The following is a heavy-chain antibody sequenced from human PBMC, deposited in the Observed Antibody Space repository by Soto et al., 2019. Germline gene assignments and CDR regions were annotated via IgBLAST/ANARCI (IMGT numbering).Heavy chain of an antibody. D-gene: IGHD1-26*01. CDR3: EFSYWTVGNY. J-gene: IGHJ4*02. CDR1: GFTLSNYW. V-gene: IGHV3-74*01. Sequence: EVQLVESGGGLVQPGGSLRLSCEASGFTLSNYWMHWVRQAPGKGLVWVSRIKSDGSATSYADSVKGRFTISRDNAKNTLYLQMNSLRAEDTAVYYCEFSYWTVGNYWGQGILVTVSS. CDR2: IKSDGSAT.